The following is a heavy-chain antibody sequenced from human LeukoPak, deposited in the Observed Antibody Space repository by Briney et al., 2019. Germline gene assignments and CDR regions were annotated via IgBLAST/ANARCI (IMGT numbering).Heavy chain of an antibody. D-gene: IGHD3-10*01. Sequence: PGGSLRLSCAASGFTVSSSHMSWVRQAPGKGLEWVSIIYSGGNTYYADSVKGRFTISRDNSKNTLFLQMNNLRVEDTAMYYCARDPRYYYGSGSPYWGQGTLVTVSS. J-gene: IGHJ4*02. V-gene: IGHV3-66*01. CDR3: ARDPRYYYGSGSPY. CDR2: IYSGGNT. CDR1: GFTVSSSH.